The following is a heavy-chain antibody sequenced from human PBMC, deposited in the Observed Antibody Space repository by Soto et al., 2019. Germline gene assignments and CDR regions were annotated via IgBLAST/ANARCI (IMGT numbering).Heavy chain of an antibody. CDR3: AREFMITFGGVTEALDY. CDR1: GDALTINA. J-gene: IGHJ4*02. Sequence: ASVKVSCKASGDALTINAMHWVRQAPGQRLEWMGWINAGNGNTKYSQKFQGRVTITRDTSASTAYMELSSLRSEDTAVYYCAREFMITFGGVTEALDYWGQGTLVTVSS. V-gene: IGHV1-3*01. D-gene: IGHD3-16*01. CDR2: INAGNGNT.